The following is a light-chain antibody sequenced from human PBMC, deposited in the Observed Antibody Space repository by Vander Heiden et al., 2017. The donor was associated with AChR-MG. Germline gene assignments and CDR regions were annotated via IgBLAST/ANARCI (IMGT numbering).Light chain of an antibody. V-gene: IGKV1-33*01. Sequence: DIQMTQSPSSLSASVGDRVTITCQASQDISNYLNWYQQKPGKAPKLLIYDASNLETGVPSRFSASGSGTDFTFTISSLQPEDITTYYCQQYDNLAITFDQETRLEIK. J-gene: IGKJ5*01. CDR2: DAS. CDR3: QQYDNLAIT. CDR1: QDISNY.